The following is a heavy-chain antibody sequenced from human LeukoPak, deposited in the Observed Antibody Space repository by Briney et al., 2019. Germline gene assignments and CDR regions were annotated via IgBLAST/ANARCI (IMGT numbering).Heavy chain of an antibody. D-gene: IGHD3-10*01. V-gene: IGHV1-8*02. CDR1: GYTFTSYA. CDR2: MNPNSGNT. J-gene: IGHJ5*02. CDR3: ARGPERSRYGSGSSWFDP. Sequence: GASVKVSCKASGYTFTSYAMNWVRQAPGQGLEWMGWMNPNSGNTGYAQKFQGRVTMTRNTSITTAYMELSSLRSEDTAVYYCARGPERSRYGSGSSWFDPWGQGTLVTVSS.